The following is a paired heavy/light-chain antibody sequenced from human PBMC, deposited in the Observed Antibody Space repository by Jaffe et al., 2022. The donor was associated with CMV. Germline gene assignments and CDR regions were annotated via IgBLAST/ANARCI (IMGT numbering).Heavy chain of an antibody. CDR3: TRDDPSAVDIESYGGPFDY. CDR2: IGSKAYGGTT. D-gene: IGHD1-26*01. CDR1: GFTFGDYS. J-gene: IGHJ4*02. Sequence: EVQLVESGGGLVQPGRSLRLSCTGSGFTFGDYSMSWVRQAPGKGLEWVGFIGSKAYGGTTENAASVKGRFTISRDDSKSIAYLQMNSLKTEDTAVYYCTRDDPSAVDIESYGGPFDYWGQGTLVTVSS. V-gene: IGHV3-49*04.
Light chain of an antibody. V-gene: IGLV4-69*01. CDR3: QTWGTAIRV. Sequence: QLVLTQSPSASASLGASVKLTCTLSSGHRSYAIAWHQQQPEKGPRYLMKVNSDGSHRKGDGIPDRFSGSSSGAERYLTISSLQSEDEGDYYCQTWGTAIRVFGGGTKLTVL. J-gene: IGLJ2*01. CDR2: VNSDGSH. CDR1: SGHRSYA.